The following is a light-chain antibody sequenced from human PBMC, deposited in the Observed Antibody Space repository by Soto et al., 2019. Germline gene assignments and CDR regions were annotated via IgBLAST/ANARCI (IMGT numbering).Light chain of an antibody. V-gene: IGKV3-15*01. J-gene: IGKJ1*01. CDR2: GAS. CDR3: QQYNNWPKT. Sequence: EIVMTQSPGTLSVSPGERATLSCRDSQSVSSNLAWYQQKPGQAPRLLIYGASARATGIPARFSGSGSGTEFTLTISSLQSEDIAVYYCQQYNNWPKTFGQGTKVDIK. CDR1: QSVSSN.